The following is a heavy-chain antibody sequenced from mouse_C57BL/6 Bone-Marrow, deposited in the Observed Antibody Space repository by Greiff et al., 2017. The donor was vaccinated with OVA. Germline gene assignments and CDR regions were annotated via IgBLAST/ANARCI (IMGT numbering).Heavy chain of an antibody. CDR1: GYSFTSYY. CDR2: INPNNGGT. CDR3: ARTPDYYGSSSWYFDV. J-gene: IGHJ1*03. V-gene: IGHV1-18*01. D-gene: IGHD1-1*01. Sequence: EVQLQQSEPELVKPGASVKISCKASGYSFTSYYIHWVKQRPGQGLEWIGDINPNNGGTIYNQKFKGKATLTVDKSSSTAYMELRSLTSEDTAVYYCARTPDYYGSSSWYFDVWGTGTTVTVSS.